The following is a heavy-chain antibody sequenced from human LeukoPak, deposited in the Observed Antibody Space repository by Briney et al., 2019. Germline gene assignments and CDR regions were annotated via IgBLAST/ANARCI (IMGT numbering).Heavy chain of an antibody. Sequence: SETLSLTCTVSGGSISSYYWSWVRQSPGKGLEWIGYIYYSGPTNYNPSLKSRVTIAVDTSKNQFSLRLSSVTAADTAVYYCAREGYTSGWYKTDYWGQGTLVTVSS. V-gene: IGHV4-59*01. CDR2: IYYSGPT. D-gene: IGHD6-19*01. J-gene: IGHJ4*02. CDR1: GGSISSYY. CDR3: AREGYTSGWYKTDY.